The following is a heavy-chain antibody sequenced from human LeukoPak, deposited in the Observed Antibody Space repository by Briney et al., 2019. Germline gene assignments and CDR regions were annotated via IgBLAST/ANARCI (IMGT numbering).Heavy chain of an antibody. CDR3: ARGGGLDV. CDR2: INYNGNVN. J-gene: IGHJ6*02. V-gene: IGHV3-7*03. Sequence: GGSLRLSCAASGSTFSSYWMNWARQAPGKGLEWVASINYNGNVNYYVDSVKGRFTISRDNAKNSLYLQMSNLRAEDTAVYFCARGGGLDVWGQGATVTVSS. D-gene: IGHD3-16*01. CDR1: GSTFSSYW.